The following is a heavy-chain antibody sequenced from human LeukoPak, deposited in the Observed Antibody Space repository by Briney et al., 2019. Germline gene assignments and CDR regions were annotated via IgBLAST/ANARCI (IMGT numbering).Heavy chain of an antibody. Sequence: PGGSLRLSCAASGFTFSSYAMSWVRQAPGKGLEWVSSISSSSSYIYYADSVKGRFTISRDNAKNSLYLQMNSLRAEDTAVYYCARDDFYDYVWGSYRYYYYYMDVWGKGTTVTVSS. J-gene: IGHJ6*03. CDR1: GFTFSSYA. CDR2: ISSSSSYI. CDR3: ARDDFYDYVWGSYRYYYYYMDV. V-gene: IGHV3-21*01. D-gene: IGHD3-16*02.